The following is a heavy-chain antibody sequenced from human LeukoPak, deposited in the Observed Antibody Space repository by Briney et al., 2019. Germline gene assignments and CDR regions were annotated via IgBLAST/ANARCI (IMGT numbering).Heavy chain of an antibody. CDR2: IYYSGST. CDR1: GGSISSSY. CDR3: ARRFDS. V-gene: IGHV4-59*08. Sequence: SETLSLTCTVSGGSISSSYWSWIRQPPGKGLEWIGYIYYSGSTNYNPSLKSRVTISVDTSKNQFSLKLTSVTAADTAVYYCARRFDSWGQGTLVTVSS. J-gene: IGHJ4*02.